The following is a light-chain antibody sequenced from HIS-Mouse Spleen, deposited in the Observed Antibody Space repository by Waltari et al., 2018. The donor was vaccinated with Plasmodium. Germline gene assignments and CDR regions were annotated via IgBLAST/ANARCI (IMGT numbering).Light chain of an antibody. J-gene: IGKJ3*01. CDR3: QQYNNWSFT. V-gene: IGKV3-15*01. Sequence: EIVMTQSPATRSVSPGDRATISCRASQSVSSNLAWYQQKPGQAPRLLIYGASTRATGIPARFSGSGSGTEFTLTISSLQSEDFAVYYCQQYNNWSFTFGPGTKVDIK. CDR2: GAS. CDR1: QSVSSN.